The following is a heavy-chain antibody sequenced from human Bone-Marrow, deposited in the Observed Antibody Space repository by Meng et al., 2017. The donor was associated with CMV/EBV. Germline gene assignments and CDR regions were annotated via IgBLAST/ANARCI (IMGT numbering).Heavy chain of an antibody. V-gene: IGHV3-13*05. Sequence: LACVASGFRFSSHDMHWVRQVTGKSLEWVSGIGTTSDPYYPGSVKGRFTISRENAKNSLYLQMNSLSAGDTGVYYCTRSGGSSLFDYWGQGTLVTVSS. CDR3: TRSGGSSLFDY. D-gene: IGHD1-26*01. J-gene: IGHJ4*02. CDR2: IGTTSDP. CDR1: GFRFSSHD.